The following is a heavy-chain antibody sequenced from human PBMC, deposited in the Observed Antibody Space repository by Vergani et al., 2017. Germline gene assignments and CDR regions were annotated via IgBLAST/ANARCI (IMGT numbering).Heavy chain of an antibody. Sequence: QVQLQESGPGLVKPSQTLSLTCAVSGGSISSGGYYWSWIRQHPGKGLEWIGYIYYSGSTYYNPSLKSRVTISVDTSKNQFSLKLSSVTAADTAVYYCARAPIVCTIFGVVIMHFAFDIWAQGTMVTVSS. J-gene: IGHJ3*02. CDR2: IYYSGST. CDR3: ARAPIVCTIFGVVIMHFAFDI. V-gene: IGHV4-31*11. CDR1: GGSISSGGYY. D-gene: IGHD3-3*01.